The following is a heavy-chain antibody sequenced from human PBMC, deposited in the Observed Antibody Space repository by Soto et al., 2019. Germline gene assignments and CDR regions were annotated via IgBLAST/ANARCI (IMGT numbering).Heavy chain of an antibody. J-gene: IGHJ3*02. CDR1: GFTFSSYA. V-gene: IGHV3-23*01. CDR3: AKTANGWFSAFDI. CDR2: ISGSGGTT. D-gene: IGHD6-19*01. Sequence: EVQLLESGGGLVQPGGSLRLSCAASGFTFSSYAMSWVRQAPGKGLEWVSAISGSGGTTYYADSVKGRFTFSRDNSKNTLYLTMNSLRAEDTAVYYCAKTANGWFSAFDIWGQGTMVTASS.